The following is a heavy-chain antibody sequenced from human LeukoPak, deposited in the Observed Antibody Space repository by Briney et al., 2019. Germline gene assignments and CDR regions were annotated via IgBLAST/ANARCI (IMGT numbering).Heavy chain of an antibody. CDR1: GFTFSSYS. D-gene: IGHD3-3*01. CDR3: ARGVTIFGVVTLNWFDP. V-gene: IGHV3-21*01. J-gene: IGHJ5*02. CDR2: ISSSSSYI. Sequence: GGSLRLPCAASGFTFSSYSMNWVRQAPGKGLEWVSSISSSSSYIYYADSVKGRFTISRDNAKNSLYLQMNSLRAEDTAVYYCARGVTIFGVVTLNWFDPWGQGTLVTVSS.